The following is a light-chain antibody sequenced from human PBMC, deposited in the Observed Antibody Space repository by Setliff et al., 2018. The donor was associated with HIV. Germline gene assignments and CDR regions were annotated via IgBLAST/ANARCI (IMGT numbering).Light chain of an antibody. CDR1: SSDVGSYNL. J-gene: IGLJ1*01. CDR3: CSYAGSSTYV. CDR2: EVS. Sequence: QSALAQPASVSGSPGQSITISCTGTSSDVGSYNLVSWYQHHPGKAPKLMIYEVSTWPSGVSNRFSGSKSGNTASLTISGLQAEDEADYYCCSYAGSSTYVFGIGTKVTVL. V-gene: IGLV2-23*02.